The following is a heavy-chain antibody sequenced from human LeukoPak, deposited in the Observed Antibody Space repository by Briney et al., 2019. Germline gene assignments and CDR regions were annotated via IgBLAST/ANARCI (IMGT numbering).Heavy chain of an antibody. V-gene: IGHV4-39*01. D-gene: IGHD3-9*01. J-gene: IGHJ4*02. CDR1: GASISSYSHY. CDR2: VYYSGST. Sequence: PSETLSLTCGVSGASISSYSHYWGWLRQPPGKGLEWIGSVYYSGSTYYNPSLKSRVTISIDTSKNQFSLNLRSVTAADTAVYYCARHRSFDYLFPYDYWGQGTLVTVSS. CDR3: ARHRSFDYLFPYDY.